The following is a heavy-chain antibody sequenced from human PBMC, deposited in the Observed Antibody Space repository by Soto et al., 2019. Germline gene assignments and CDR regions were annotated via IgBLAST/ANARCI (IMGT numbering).Heavy chain of an antibody. CDR3: AFGNLSYYFDY. CDR2: IWYDGSDK. J-gene: IGHJ4*02. D-gene: IGHD3-16*01. V-gene: IGHV3-33*01. CDR1: GLTFSSFG. Sequence: GGALRLSCAASGLTFSSFGMHWVGQAPGKGLEWVAIIWYDGSDKYYADSVKGRFTISRDNSKNTLYLQMNSLRAEDTAVYHCAFGNLSYYFDYWGQGTPVTVSS.